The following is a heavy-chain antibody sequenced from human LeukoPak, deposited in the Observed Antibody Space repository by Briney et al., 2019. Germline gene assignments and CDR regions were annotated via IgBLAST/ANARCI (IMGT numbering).Heavy chain of an antibody. CDR1: GGTFSSYA. V-gene: IGHV1-69*05. Sequence: SVKVSCKASGGTFSSYAISWVRQAPGQGLEWMGGIIPIFGTANYAQKFQGRVTITTDGSTSTAYMELSSLRSEDTAVYYCAGDPSPPSYGSPIFDYWGQGTLVTVSS. CDR3: AGDPSPPSYGSPIFDY. D-gene: IGHD5-18*01. J-gene: IGHJ4*02. CDR2: IIPIFGTA.